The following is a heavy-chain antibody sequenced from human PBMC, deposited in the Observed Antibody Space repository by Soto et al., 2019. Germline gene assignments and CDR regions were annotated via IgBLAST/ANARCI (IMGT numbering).Heavy chain of an antibody. CDR2: IVVGSGNT. Sequence: SVKVSCKASGFTFTSSAVQWVRQARGQRLEWIGWIVVGSGNTNYAQKFQERVTITRDMSTSTAYMELSSLRSEDTAVYYCAASGWSGSYGHDAFDIWGQGTMVTVSS. CDR1: GFTFTSSA. CDR3: AASGWSGSYGHDAFDI. V-gene: IGHV1-58*01. D-gene: IGHD1-26*01. J-gene: IGHJ3*02.